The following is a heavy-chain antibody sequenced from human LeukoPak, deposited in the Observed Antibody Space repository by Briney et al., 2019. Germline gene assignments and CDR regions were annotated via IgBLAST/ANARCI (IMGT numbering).Heavy chain of an antibody. Sequence: GGSLRLSCAASGFTFSSYAMSWVRQAPGKGLEWVSSISGRGGSTDYADSVKGRFTISRDDSESTVFLQMNSLRAEDTAAYYCAKSGDCTGDYCYNNWFDPWGQGTLVTVSS. J-gene: IGHJ5*02. D-gene: IGHD2-8*02. CDR2: ISGRGGST. V-gene: IGHV3-23*01. CDR3: AKSGDCTGDYCYNNWFDP. CDR1: GFTFSSYA.